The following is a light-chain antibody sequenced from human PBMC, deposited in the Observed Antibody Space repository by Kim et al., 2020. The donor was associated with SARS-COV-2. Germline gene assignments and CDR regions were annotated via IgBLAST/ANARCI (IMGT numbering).Light chain of an antibody. J-gene: IGKJ2*02. CDR3: QQYSSYSSCT. Sequence: AAVGDRVTITCRASQKIYSWLAWYQQEPGKAPNLLIYKASTLESGVPSRFSGSGSGTEFTLTISSLQPDDFATYYCQQYSSYSSCTFGQGTKLEI. CDR2: KAS. CDR1: QKIYSW. V-gene: IGKV1-5*03.